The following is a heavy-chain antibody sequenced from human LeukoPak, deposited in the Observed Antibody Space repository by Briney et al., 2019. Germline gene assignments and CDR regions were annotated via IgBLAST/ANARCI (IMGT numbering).Heavy chain of an antibody. D-gene: IGHD3-10*01. CDR3: AREEGMVWGVIAVKLYYYYGMDV. V-gene: IGHV3-21*01. CDR2: ISSSSSYI. Sequence: PGGSLRLSCAASGFTFSSYSMNWVRQAPGKGLEWVSSISSSSSYIYYADSVKGRFTISRDNAKNSLYLQMNSLRAEDTAVYYCAREEGMVWGVIAVKLYYYYGMDVWGQGTTVTVSS. CDR1: GFTFSSYS. J-gene: IGHJ6*02.